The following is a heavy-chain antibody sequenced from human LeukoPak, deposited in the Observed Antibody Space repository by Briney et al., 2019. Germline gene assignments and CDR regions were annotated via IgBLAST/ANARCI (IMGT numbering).Heavy chain of an antibody. CDR3: V. CDR2: IKQDGSKT. CDR1: GFTFSRYW. Sequence: GGSLRLSCAASGFTFSRYWMTWVRQAPGKGLEWVASIKQDGSKTYYLESVNGGFSISRDNAKNSLFLEVTSLRPEDTGLYFDVWGQGTMLIVSA. J-gene: IGHJ3*01. V-gene: IGHV3-7*01.